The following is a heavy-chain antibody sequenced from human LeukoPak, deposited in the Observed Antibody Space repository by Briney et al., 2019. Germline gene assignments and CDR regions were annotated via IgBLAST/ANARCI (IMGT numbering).Heavy chain of an antibody. V-gene: IGHV3-20*04. D-gene: IGHD3-10*01. Sequence: GGSLRLSCAASGFTFSSYGMSWVRQAPGKGLEWVSGINWNGGSTGYADSVKGRFTTSRDNAKNSLYLQMNSLRAEDTALYYCAREALIRYYYGSGSYYEEDYFDYWGQGTLVTVSS. CDR1: GFTFSSYG. CDR3: AREALIRYYYGSGSYYEEDYFDY. CDR2: INWNGGST. J-gene: IGHJ4*02.